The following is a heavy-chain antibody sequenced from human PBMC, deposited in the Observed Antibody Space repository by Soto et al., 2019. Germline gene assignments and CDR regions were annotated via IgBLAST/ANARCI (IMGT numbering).Heavy chain of an antibody. D-gene: IGHD3-10*01. Sequence: PSEILSLTCTVSGGSISSSSYYWGWIRQPPGKGLEWIGSIYYSGSTYYNPSLKSRVTISVDTSKNQFSLKLSSVTAADTAVYYCARHGGGYTMVRATYNWFDPWGQGTLVTVSS. V-gene: IGHV4-39*01. CDR3: ARHGGGYTMVRATYNWFDP. CDR1: GGSISSSSYY. J-gene: IGHJ5*02. CDR2: IYYSGST.